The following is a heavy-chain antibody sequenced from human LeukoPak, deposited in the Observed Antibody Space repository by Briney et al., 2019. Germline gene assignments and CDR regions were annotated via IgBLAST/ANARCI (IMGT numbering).Heavy chain of an antibody. J-gene: IGHJ4*02. CDR3: ARGEWPLPFDY. CDR2: ICSGGST. V-gene: IGHV3-66*01. CDR1: GFTVSSNY. Sequence: GGSLRLSCAASGFTVSSNYMSWVRQAPGKGLEWVSVICSGGSTYYADSVKGRFTISRDNSKTTLYLQMNSLRAEDTAVYYCARGEWPLPFDYWGQGTLVTVSS. D-gene: IGHD2-8*01.